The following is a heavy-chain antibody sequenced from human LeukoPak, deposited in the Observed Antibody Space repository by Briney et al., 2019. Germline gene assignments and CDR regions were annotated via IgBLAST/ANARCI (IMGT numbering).Heavy chain of an antibody. CDR3: ATGAYYDSSGYSAQFDP. J-gene: IGHJ5*02. V-gene: IGHV1-24*01. Sequence: ASVKVFCKVSGYTLTELSMHWVRQAPGKGLEWMGGFDPEDGETIYAQKFQGRVTMTEDTSTDTAYMELSSLRSEDTAVYYCATGAYYDSSGYSAQFDPWGQGTLVTVSS. CDR1: GYTLTELS. CDR2: FDPEDGET. D-gene: IGHD3-22*01.